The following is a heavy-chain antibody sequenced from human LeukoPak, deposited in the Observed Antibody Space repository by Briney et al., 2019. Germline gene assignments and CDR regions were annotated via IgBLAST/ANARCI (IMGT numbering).Heavy chain of an antibody. V-gene: IGHV3-7*05. D-gene: IGHD5-18*01. CDR1: GFTFTGYW. CDR2: IKQDGSEK. Sequence: PGGSLRLSGAASGFTFTGYWLSWVRQAPGKGLEWVANIKQDGSEKYYVDSVKGRFTISRDNAKNSLYLQMNSLRAEDTALYYCAREAGIPPNTQQWPNSVDQWGQGTLVTVSS. J-gene: IGHJ4*02. CDR3: AREAGIPPNTQQWPNSVDQ.